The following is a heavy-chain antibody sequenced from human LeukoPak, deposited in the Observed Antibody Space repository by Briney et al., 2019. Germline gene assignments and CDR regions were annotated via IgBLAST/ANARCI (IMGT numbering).Heavy chain of an antibody. CDR2: IYPGDSDT. J-gene: IGHJ1*01. CDR1: GCSFTSYW. CDR3: ARWDRGSSGLSLIRQGGAQYYQH. D-gene: IGHD3-22*01. V-gene: IGHV5-51*01. Sequence: GESLKISCKGSGCSFTSYWIGWVRQMPEKGLEWMGIIYPGDSDTRYSPSFLGQVTISADKSISTAYLQWSSLKASDTAMYYCARWDRGSSGLSLIRQGGAQYYQHWGQGTLVTVSS.